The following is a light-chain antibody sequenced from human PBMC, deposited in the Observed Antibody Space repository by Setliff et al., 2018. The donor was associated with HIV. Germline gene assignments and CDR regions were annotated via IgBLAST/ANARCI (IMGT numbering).Light chain of an antibody. CDR2: DVS. Sequence: QSALAQPRSVSGSPGQSVTISCTGTSSDIGGYNYVSWYQQHPGKAPKLMIYDVSKRPSGVSNRFSGSKSGSTASLAISGLQADDEGDYYCCSYAGTDTFVVFGTGTKVTVL. CDR3: CSYAGTDTFVV. V-gene: IGLV2-11*01. CDR1: SSDIGGYNY. J-gene: IGLJ1*01.